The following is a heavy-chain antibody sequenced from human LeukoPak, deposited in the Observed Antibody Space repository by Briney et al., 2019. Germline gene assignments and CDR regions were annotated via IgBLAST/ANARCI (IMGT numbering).Heavy chain of an antibody. CDR1: GGSISSSSYY. D-gene: IGHD5-18*01. J-gene: IGHJ6*02. Sequence: KPSETLSLTCTVSGGSISSSSYYWGWIRQPPGKGLEWIGYIYYSGSTNYNPSLKSRVTISVDTSKNQFSLKLSSVTAADTAVYYCARVGAYSYGHYYYYYGMDVWGQGTTVTVSS. CDR2: IYYSGST. V-gene: IGHV4-61*05. CDR3: ARVGAYSYGHYYYYYGMDV.